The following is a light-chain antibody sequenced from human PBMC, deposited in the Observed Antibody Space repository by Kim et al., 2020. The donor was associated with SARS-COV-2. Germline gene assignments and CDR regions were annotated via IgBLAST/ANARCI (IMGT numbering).Light chain of an antibody. V-gene: IGLV1-44*01. CDR1: RYNIGNNG. Sequence: GQRVTISCSGSRYNIGNNGVNWYQQLPGTAPKLLIYDNNLRPSGVPGRFSGSKSGNSASLAISGLQSEDEADYYCAAWDDSLSGAVFGGGTQLTVL. CDR2: DNN. CDR3: AAWDDSLSGAV. J-gene: IGLJ7*01.